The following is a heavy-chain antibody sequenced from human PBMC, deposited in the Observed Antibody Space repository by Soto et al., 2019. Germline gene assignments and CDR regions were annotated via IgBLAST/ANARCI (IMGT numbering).Heavy chain of an antibody. CDR1: GYTFTSYY. D-gene: IGHD5-18*01. J-gene: IGHJ1*01. Sequence: QVQLVQSGAEVKKPGASVKVSCKASGYTFTSYYMHWVRQAPGQGLEWMGIINLSGGSTSYAQKFQGTGTMGSDTSTSTVYIGLLRLSSENTAVYYWQGEVERGYSFGYPEHWGPGPLVTVS. CDR3: QGEVERGYSFGYPEH. CDR2: INLSGGST. V-gene: IGHV1-46*01.